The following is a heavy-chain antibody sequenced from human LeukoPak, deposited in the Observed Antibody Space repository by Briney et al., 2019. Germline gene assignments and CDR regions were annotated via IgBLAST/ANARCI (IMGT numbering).Heavy chain of an antibody. CDR2: IKEDGSEK. V-gene: IGHV3-7*01. J-gene: IGHJ3*01. D-gene: IGHD3-10*01. CDR1: GFTFTTYW. CDR3: ATAVPHGFDV. Sequence: GGSLRLSCVASGFTFTTYWMSWVRQAPGKGLEWVGNIKEDGSEKYYMDSVKGRFTISRDNGKNSLYLLMNSLRAEDTAVYYCATAVPHGFDVGGQGTMVTVSS.